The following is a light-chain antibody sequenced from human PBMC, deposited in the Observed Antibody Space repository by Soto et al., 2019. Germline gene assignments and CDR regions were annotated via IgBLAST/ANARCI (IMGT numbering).Light chain of an antibody. V-gene: IGKV3-15*01. Sequence: EIVMTQSPATLSVSPGESATLSCRASESVRANLAWYQQKPGQAPRLLIYGASTRATGIPARFSGSGSKTEFTLTISTLQSEDFAVYYCQQYNNWSPPYTFGQGTQVDI. J-gene: IGKJ2*01. CDR1: ESVRAN. CDR2: GAS. CDR3: QQYNNWSPPYT.